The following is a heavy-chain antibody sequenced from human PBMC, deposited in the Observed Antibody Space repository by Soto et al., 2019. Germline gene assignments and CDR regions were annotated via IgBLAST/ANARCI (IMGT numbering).Heavy chain of an antibody. CDR3: ARDSRWSGSYSYYYYGMDV. V-gene: IGHV1-46*01. J-gene: IGHJ6*02. CDR1: GYTFTSYY. CDR2: INPSGGST. D-gene: IGHD1-26*01. Sequence: ASVKGSCKASGYTFTSYYMHWVRQAPGQGLEWMGIINPSGGSTSYAQKFQGRVTMTRDTSTSTVYMELSSLRSEDTAVYYCARDSRWSGSYSYYYYGMDVWGQGTTVTVSS.